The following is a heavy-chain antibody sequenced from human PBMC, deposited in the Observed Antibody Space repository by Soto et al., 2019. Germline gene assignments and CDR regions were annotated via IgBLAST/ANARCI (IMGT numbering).Heavy chain of an antibody. V-gene: IGHV1-24*01. CDR3: ATDLLDPDAFDI. CDR1: GYTLTELS. CDR2: FDPEDGET. Sequence: ASVKVSCQVSGYTLTELSMHWVRQAPGKGLEWMGGFDPEDGETIYAQKFQGRVTMTEDTSTDTAYMELSSLRSEDTAVYYCATDLLDPDAFDIWGQGTMVTVSS. J-gene: IGHJ3*02. D-gene: IGHD1-1*01.